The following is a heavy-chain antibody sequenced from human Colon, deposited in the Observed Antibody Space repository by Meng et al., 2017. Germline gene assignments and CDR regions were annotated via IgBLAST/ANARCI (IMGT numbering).Heavy chain of an antibody. CDR1: GFTVSSNY. J-gene: IGHJ5*02. Sequence: EVELVESGGCLVQPGGSLRLSCAASGFTVSSNYMSWVRQAPGKGLEWVSVIYSGGSTYYADSVKGRFTISRDNSKNTLYLQMNSLRAEDTAVYYCARELMLTFDPWGQGTLVTVSS. D-gene: IGHD3-16*01. CDR3: ARELMLTFDP. V-gene: IGHV3-66*02. CDR2: IYSGGST.